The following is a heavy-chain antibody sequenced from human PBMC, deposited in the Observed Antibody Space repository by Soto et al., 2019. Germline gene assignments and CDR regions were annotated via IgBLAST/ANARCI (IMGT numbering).Heavy chain of an antibody. J-gene: IGHJ4*02. CDR3: ARRDTSGFLSDFDT. Sequence: QVQLVQSGPEVKKPGSSVKVSCKTSGGTLSSFITYPINWVRQAPGQGPERMGGIVPNVGTVNYAQRFQGRVTITADKSTGTSDMELNNLRSEDTALYYCARRDTSGFLSDFDTWGQGTLVTVS. CDR2: IVPNVGTV. V-gene: IGHV1-69*06. D-gene: IGHD3-3*01. CDR1: GGTLSSFITYP.